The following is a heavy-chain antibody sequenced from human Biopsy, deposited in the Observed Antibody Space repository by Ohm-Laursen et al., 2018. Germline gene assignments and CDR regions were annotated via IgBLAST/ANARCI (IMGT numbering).Heavy chain of an antibody. CDR1: GGSFTGHY. Sequence: TLSFTCTVSGGSFTGHYWSWLRPPPGQGLEWIGNISYTGYTSYNASLKSRITISVDTSRNLFSLRLSSMTAADTAVYYCSRGSNDFGGLYFPRWGQGTLLTVSS. CDR3: SRGSNDFGGLYFPR. CDR2: ISYTGYT. V-gene: IGHV4-59*11. J-gene: IGHJ4*02. D-gene: IGHD4-23*01.